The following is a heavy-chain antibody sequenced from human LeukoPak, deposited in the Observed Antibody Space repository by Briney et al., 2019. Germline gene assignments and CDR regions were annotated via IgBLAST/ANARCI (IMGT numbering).Heavy chain of an antibody. V-gene: IGHV3-23*01. Sequence: PGGTLRLSCAASGFTFSNYAMSWVRQAPGKGLEGVSAITASGGNTNYTHSVKGRFTISRDNSKNTLYLQMNSLRAEDTAVYYCAKEERFFDWLTIDYWGQGTLVTVSS. J-gene: IGHJ4*02. D-gene: IGHD3-9*01. CDR1: GFTFSNYA. CDR2: ITASGGNT. CDR3: AKEERFFDWLTIDY.